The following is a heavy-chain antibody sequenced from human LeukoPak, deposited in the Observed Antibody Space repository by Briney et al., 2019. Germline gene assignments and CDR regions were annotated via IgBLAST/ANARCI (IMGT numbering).Heavy chain of an antibody. D-gene: IGHD1-26*01. J-gene: IGHJ4*02. Sequence: VSVKVSCKASGYTFTSYDINWVRQATGQGLEWMGWMNPNSGNTGYAQKFQGRVTMTRNTSISTAYMELSSLRSEDTAVYYCARAGAGDDYFDYWGQGTLVTVSS. V-gene: IGHV1-8*01. CDR1: GYTFTSYD. CDR3: ARAGAGDDYFDY. CDR2: MNPNSGNT.